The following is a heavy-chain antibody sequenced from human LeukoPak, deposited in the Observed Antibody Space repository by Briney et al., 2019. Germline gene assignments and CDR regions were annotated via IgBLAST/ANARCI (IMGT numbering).Heavy chain of an antibody. J-gene: IGHJ4*02. CDR1: GFTVSSNY. D-gene: IGHD6-19*01. V-gene: IGHV3-53*01. CDR3: ASYSGWDADFFDN. CDR2: IYSGGST. Sequence: GGSLRLSCAASGFTVSSNYMSWVRQAPGKGLEWVSVIYSGGSTYYADSVKGRFTISRDNSKNTLYLQMNSLRAEDTAVYYCASYSGWDADFFDNWGQGTLVTVSS.